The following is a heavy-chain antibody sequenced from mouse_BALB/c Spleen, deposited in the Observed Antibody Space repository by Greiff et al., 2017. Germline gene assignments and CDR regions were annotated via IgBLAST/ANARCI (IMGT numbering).Heavy chain of an antibody. V-gene: IGHV6-6*02. J-gene: IGHJ2*01. D-gene: IGHD3-3*01. CDR2: IRLESNNYAT. CDR3: TRKGCYDYFAY. Sequence: EVQVVESGGGLVQPGGSLKLSCVASGFTFSNYWVHWVRQSPEKGLEWVAEIRLESNNYATDYAVSVLGRFISSSNDSKSSVYLQMNNLRAEDTGIYYGTRKGCYDYFAYWGQGTTLTVSA. CDR1: GFTFSNYW.